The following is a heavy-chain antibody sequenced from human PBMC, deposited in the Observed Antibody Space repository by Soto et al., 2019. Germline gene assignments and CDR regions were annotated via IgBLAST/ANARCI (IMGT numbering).Heavy chain of an antibody. Sequence: PSDTLSLTCTVSGASISSDPYYWSWIRQHPGKGLEWIGYIYYSGSTYYNPSLKSRVTISVDTSKNQFSLKLSSVTAADTAVYYCARPNGIAAAGTHYYYYGMDVWGQGTTVTVSS. CDR3: ARPNGIAAAGTHYYYYGMDV. V-gene: IGHV4-39*01. D-gene: IGHD6-13*01. CDR1: GASISSDPYY. J-gene: IGHJ6*02. CDR2: IYYSGST.